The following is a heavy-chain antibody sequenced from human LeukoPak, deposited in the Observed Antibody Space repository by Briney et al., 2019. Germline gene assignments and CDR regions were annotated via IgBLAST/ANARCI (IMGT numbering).Heavy chain of an antibody. CDR3: ARQLVMDYYYGMDV. V-gene: IGHV1-18*01. Sequence: GASVKVSCKASGYTFTSYGISWVRQAPGQGLEWMGWISAYNGNTNYAQKLQGRVTTTTDTSTSTAYMELRSLRSDDTAVYYCARQLVMDYYYGMDVWGQGTTVTVSS. CDR1: GYTFTSYG. CDR2: ISAYNGNT. D-gene: IGHD6-13*01. J-gene: IGHJ6*02.